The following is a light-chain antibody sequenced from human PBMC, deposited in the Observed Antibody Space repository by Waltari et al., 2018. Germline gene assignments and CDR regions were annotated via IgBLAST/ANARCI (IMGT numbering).Light chain of an antibody. CDR1: SGNIVSNY. Sequence: NFVLTQPHSVSESPGKTVTIPCTGSSGNIVSNYVQWYQQRPGSAPTTVIYEDNKRPPGVPDRFSGSIDTSSNSASLTISGLKAEDEADYYCQSYDSGIHHVILGGGTKLTVL. V-gene: IGLV6-57*02. CDR2: EDN. CDR3: QSYDSGIHHVI. J-gene: IGLJ2*01.